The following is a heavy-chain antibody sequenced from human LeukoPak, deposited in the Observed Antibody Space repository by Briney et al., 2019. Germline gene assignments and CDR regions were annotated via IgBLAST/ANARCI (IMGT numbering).Heavy chain of an antibody. Sequence: SETLSLTCTVSGGSISSYHWIWIRQPPGKGLEWIGYIHYSGSTNYNPSLKCRVTTSVDTSKKQFSLKLRSVTAADTAVYYCARSVSWGLLVRDDAFDIWGQGTMVTVSS. CDR1: GGSISSYH. CDR2: IHYSGST. V-gene: IGHV4-59*08. D-gene: IGHD2-21*01. CDR3: ARSVSWGLLVRDDAFDI. J-gene: IGHJ3*02.